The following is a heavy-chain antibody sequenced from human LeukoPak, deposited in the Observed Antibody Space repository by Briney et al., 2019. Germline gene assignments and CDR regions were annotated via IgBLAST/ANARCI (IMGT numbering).Heavy chain of an antibody. J-gene: IGHJ6*03. CDR2: ISGYNGNT. Sequence: GASVKVSCKASGYTFTSKGISWVRQAPGQGLEWMGWISGYNGNTNYAQKLQDRATMTTDTSTSTAYMELRSLRSDDTAVYYCARAGGAVRRYFYMDVWGEGTTVIVS. D-gene: IGHD3-16*01. CDR3: ARAGGAVRRYFYMDV. CDR1: GYTFTSKG. V-gene: IGHV1-18*01.